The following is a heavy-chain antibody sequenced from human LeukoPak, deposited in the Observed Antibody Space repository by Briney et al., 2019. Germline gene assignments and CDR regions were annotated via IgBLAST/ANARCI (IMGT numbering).Heavy chain of an antibody. V-gene: IGHV3-21*01. Sequence: GGSLRLSCAASGFTFSSYSMNWVRQAPGKGLEWVSSISGSSSYIYYADSVKGRFTISRDNAKNSLYLQMNSLRAEDTAVYYCARDRSGSDYGMDVWGKGTTVTVSS. CDR2: ISGSSSYI. J-gene: IGHJ6*04. CDR1: GFTFSSYS. D-gene: IGHD3-10*01. CDR3: ARDRSGSDYGMDV.